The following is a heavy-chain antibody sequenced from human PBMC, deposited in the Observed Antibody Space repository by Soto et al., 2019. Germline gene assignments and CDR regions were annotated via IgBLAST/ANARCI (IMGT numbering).Heavy chain of an antibody. J-gene: IGHJ6*02. CDR2: ITASNGNT. V-gene: IGHV1-18*01. D-gene: IGHD2-2*01. CDR1: GYTFTNYG. Sequence: QVQLVQSGPEVKKPGASVKVSCEASGYTFTNYGITWVRQAPGQGLEWMGWITASNGNTNYAREIQGRLTLTRDTSTSTAYMELRSLRSDDTAVYYCARGASCSSASCYDNFHYGLAVWGQGTTVIVSS. CDR3: ARGASCSSASCYDNFHYGLAV.